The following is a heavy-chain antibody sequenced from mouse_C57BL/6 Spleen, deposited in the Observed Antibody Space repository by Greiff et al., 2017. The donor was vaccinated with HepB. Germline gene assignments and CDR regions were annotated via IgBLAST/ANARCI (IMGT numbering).Heavy chain of an antibody. CDR2: IYPGSGNT. CDR3: ARDVDYGSSYVEAMDY. J-gene: IGHJ4*01. Sequence: LVESGAELVRPGASVKLSCKASGYTFTDYYINWVKQRPGQGLEWIARIYPGSGNTYYNEKFKGKATLTAEKSSSTAYMQLSSLTSENSAVYFWARDVDYGSSYVEAMDYWGQGTSVTVSS. V-gene: IGHV1-76*01. CDR1: GYTFTDYY. D-gene: IGHD1-1*01.